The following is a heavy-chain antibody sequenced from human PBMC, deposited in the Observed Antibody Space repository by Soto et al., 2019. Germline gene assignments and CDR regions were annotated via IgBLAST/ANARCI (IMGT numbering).Heavy chain of an antibody. CDR2: IWYDGSNK. CDR3: ARDTYCSSTSCHLGGLDY. Sequence: GGSLRLSCAASGFTFSSYGMHWVRQAPGKGLEWVAVIWYDGSNKYYADSVKGRFTISRDNSKNTLYLQMNSLRAEDTAVYYCARDTYCSSTSCHLGGLDYWGQGTLVTVSS. J-gene: IGHJ4*02. CDR1: GFTFSSYG. D-gene: IGHD2-2*01. V-gene: IGHV3-33*01.